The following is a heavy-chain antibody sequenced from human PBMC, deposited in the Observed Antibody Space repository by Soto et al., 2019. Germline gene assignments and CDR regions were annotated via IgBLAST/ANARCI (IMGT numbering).Heavy chain of an antibody. CDR3: AREEANGLNDY. V-gene: IGHV1-18*01. J-gene: IGHJ4*01. CDR1: GYTFTRYG. D-gene: IGHD2-8*01. CDR2: ISAYNGNT. Sequence: ASVKLSCKASGYTFTRYGISWVRQAPGQGLEWMGWISAYNGNTNYAQKLQGRVTMTTDTSTSTAYMELRSLRSDDTAVYYCAREEANGLNDYWGQGTLVTVSS.